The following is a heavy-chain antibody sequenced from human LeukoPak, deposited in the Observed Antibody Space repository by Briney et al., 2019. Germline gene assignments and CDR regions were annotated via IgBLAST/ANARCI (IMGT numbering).Heavy chain of an antibody. D-gene: IGHD3-22*01. Sequence: SETLSLTCTVSGGSIGSFYWTWIRQSPGKGLEWLGYISDSGGANYNPSLKSRVTISVDKSKNQFSLRLSSVTAADTAVYYCARASYSYDINGWVPFDYWGQGTLVTVSS. CDR3: ARASYSYDINGWVPFDY. CDR2: ISDSGGA. V-gene: IGHV4-59*08. J-gene: IGHJ4*02. CDR1: GGSIGSFY.